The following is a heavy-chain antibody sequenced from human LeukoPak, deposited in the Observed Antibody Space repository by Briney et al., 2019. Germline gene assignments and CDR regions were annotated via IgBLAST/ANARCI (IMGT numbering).Heavy chain of an antibody. Sequence: GESLRLSCAASGFTFSSYAMTWVRQAPGKGLEWVSGIGISGDSTYYADSVRGRFTISRDNSEDTLYLQMNRLRVEDTAVYYCATSEVYSSGSLWDWGQGTLVTVSS. CDR1: GFTFSSYA. V-gene: IGHV3-23*01. CDR2: IGISGDST. J-gene: IGHJ4*02. D-gene: IGHD3-22*01. CDR3: ATSEVYSSGSLWD.